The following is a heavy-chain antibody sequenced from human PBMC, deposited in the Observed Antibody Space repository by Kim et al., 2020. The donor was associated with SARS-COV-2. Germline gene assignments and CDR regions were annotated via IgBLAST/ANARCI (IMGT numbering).Heavy chain of an antibody. Sequence: GGSLRLSCAASGFTFGDYAMHWVRQAPGKGLEWVSGISWNSGSIGYADSVKGRFTISRDNAKNSLYLQMNSLRAEDTALYYCAKDWAPSILRTLDYWGQGTLVTVSS. CDR3: AKDWAPSILRTLDY. J-gene: IGHJ4*02. CDR1: GFTFGDYA. V-gene: IGHV3-9*01. CDR2: ISWNSGSI. D-gene: IGHD2-2*01.